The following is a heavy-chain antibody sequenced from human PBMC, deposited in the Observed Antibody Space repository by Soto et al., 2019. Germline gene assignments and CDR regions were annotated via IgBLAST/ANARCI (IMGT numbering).Heavy chain of an antibody. CDR2: ISAYNGNT. Sequence: ASVKVSCKASGYSFATAGISRVRQAPGQGLEWMGWISAYNGNTNYDRKLQDRVTMTTNTSTSTAYLELRSLRSDDTAVYYCARAGQYYDSSGYANWGQGTLVTVSS. J-gene: IGHJ4*02. CDR1: GYSFATAG. V-gene: IGHV1-18*01. D-gene: IGHD3-22*01. CDR3: ARAGQYYDSSGYAN.